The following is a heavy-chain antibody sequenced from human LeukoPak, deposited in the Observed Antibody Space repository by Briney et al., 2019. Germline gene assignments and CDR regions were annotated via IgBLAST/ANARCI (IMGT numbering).Heavy chain of an antibody. J-gene: IGHJ5*02. Sequence: GASVKVSCKASGYTFTDYYFHWVRLAPGQGPEWMGWIRLNNGDTLYAPKFQGRVTMTRDTSISTAYVELSWLKLDDTAVYYCARGPLQPDIVVVPAANEGNWFDPWGQGTLVTVSS. V-gene: IGHV1-2*02. CDR2: IRLNNGDT. CDR3: ARGPLQPDIVVVPAANEGNWFDP. CDR1: GYTFTDYY. D-gene: IGHD2-2*01.